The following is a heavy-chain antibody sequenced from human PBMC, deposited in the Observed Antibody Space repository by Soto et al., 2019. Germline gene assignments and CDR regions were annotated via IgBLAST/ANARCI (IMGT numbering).Heavy chain of an antibody. CDR1: GGSISCYY. CDR3: ARENYWYLDL. CDR2: LYYSGST. J-gene: IGHJ2*01. Sequence: ETLSLTCTVSGGSISCYYWSWIRQSPGKGLEWIGYLYYSGSTNYNPSLKSRLTISVDTSKNQFSLKLRSVTPADTAVYYWARENYWYLDLWGRGTLVTVSS. V-gene: IGHV4-59*01.